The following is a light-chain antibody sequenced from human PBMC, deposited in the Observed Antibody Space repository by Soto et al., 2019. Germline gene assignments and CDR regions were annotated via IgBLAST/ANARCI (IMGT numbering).Light chain of an antibody. J-gene: IGKJ5*01. CDR1: QNIINY. CDR2: DAT. CDR3: QQYENIPT. Sequence: DIQITQSPSSLFASGGDRFTITFQESQNIINYLNWYQPXPGRAPKLLIYDATNLEAGVPSRFRGSGSRTDFTITISRMQPEYIATYYCQQYENIPTFGQGTRLEIK. V-gene: IGKV1-33*01.